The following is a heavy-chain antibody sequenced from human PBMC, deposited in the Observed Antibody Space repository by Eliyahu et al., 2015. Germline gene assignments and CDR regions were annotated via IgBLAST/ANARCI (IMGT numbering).Heavy chain of an antibody. CDR1: XFPFSDSA. V-gene: IGHV3-33*08. D-gene: IGHD4-23*01. CDR2: IWYDGSNQ. Sequence: QVRLVESGGGVVQPGRSLXLSCSASXFPFSDSAMHWVRPAPGKGLEWVAIIWYDGSNQYYADSVKGRFTISRDNSKNTVSLQMNSLRGEDTAIYYCARDHDYSGNYLEDWGQGTLVAVSS. CDR3: ARDHDYSGNYLED. J-gene: IGHJ4*02.